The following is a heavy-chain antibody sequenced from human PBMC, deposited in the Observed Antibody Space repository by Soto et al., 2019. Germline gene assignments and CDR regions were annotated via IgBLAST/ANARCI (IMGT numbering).Heavy chain of an antibody. D-gene: IGHD1-26*01. J-gene: IGHJ4*02. Sequence: PSETLSLTCAVYGGSFSGYYWSWIRQPPGKGLEWIGEINHSGSTNYNPSLKSRVTISVDTSKNQFSLKLSSVTAADTAVYYCARVSYSGDFDYWGQGTLVTVSS. CDR3: ARVSYSGDFDY. CDR1: GGSFSGYY. V-gene: IGHV4-34*01. CDR2: INHSGST.